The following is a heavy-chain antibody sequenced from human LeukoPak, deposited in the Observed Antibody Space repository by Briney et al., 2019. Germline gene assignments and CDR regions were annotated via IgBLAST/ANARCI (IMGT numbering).Heavy chain of an antibody. D-gene: IGHD3-22*01. CDR3: AKGSYYYDSADYFDY. J-gene: IGHJ4*02. CDR1: GFTFSSYA. V-gene: IGHV3-23*01. CDR2: LSGSGGNT. Sequence: GGSLRLSCAASGFTFSSYAMSWVRQAPGKGLEWVSTLSGSGGNTYYADSVKGRVTISRDNYKNTLYLQMNSVRAEDTAVYHCAKGSYYYDSADYFDYWGQGTLVTVSS.